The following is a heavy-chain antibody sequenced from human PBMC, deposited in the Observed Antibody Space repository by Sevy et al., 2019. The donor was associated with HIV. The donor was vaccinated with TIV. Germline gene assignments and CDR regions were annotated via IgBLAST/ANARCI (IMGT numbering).Heavy chain of an antibody. J-gene: IGHJ6*02. CDR1: GGTFSSYA. CDR3: ARCSSTSCYDGGFYYYYRMDD. V-gene: IGHV1-69*13. Sequence: ASVKVSCKASGGTFSSYAISWVRQAPGQGLEWMGGIIPIFGTANYAQKFQGRVTITADESTSTAYMELSSLRSEDTAVYYCARCSSTSCYDGGFYYYYRMDDWGQGTTVTVSS. D-gene: IGHD2-2*01. CDR2: IIPIFGTA.